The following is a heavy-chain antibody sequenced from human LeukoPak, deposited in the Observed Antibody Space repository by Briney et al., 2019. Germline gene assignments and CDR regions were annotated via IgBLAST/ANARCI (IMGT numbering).Heavy chain of an antibody. D-gene: IGHD6-13*01. CDR2: IYPGDSDT. CDR1: GYSFTSYW. V-gene: IGHV5-51*01. CDR3: ARSIAAAGSPDAYYFDY. Sequence: GESLKISCKGSGYSFTSYWIGWVRQMPGKGLEWMGIIYPGDSDTRYSPSFQGQVTISADKSISTAYLQWSSLKASDPAMYYCARSIAAAGSPDAYYFDYWGQGTLVTVSS. J-gene: IGHJ4*02.